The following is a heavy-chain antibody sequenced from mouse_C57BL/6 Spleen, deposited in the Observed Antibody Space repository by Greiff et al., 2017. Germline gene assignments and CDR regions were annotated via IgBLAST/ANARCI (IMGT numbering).Heavy chain of an antibody. CDR2: IDPSDSYT. V-gene: IGHV1-69*01. CDR3: ARSRDYSNTGSAMDY. J-gene: IGHJ4*01. CDR1: GYTFTSYW. D-gene: IGHD2-5*01. Sequence: QVQLQQPGAELVMPGASVKLSCKASGYTFTSYWMHWVKQRPGQGLEWIGEIDPSDSYTHYNQKFKGKSTLNVDKTSSSAYMQLISLTSEDSAVYYCARSRDYSNTGSAMDYWGQGTSVTVSS.